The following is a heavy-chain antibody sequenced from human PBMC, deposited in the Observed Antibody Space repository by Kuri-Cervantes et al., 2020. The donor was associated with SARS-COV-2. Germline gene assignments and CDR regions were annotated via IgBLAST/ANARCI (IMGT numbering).Heavy chain of an antibody. D-gene: IGHD1-20*01. Sequence: LRLSCTVSGASISSGDYYWTWIRQPPGKGLEWIGYIYSSGNTHYNPSLKSRVTISVDASKNQFSPKLSSVTAADTAVYYCARHMYKSNPGDAFDISGRGTLVTVSS. CDR3: ARHMYKSNPGDAFDI. J-gene: IGHJ3*02. V-gene: IGHV4-30-4*08. CDR2: IYSSGNT. CDR1: GASISSGDYY.